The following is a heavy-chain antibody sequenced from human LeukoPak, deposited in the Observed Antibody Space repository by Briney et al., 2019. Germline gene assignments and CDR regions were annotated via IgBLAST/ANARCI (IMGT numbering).Heavy chain of an antibody. CDR1: GYMFTAYT. CDR3: FYDSPGGRWH. J-gene: IGHJ1*01. CDR2: INPNSGGT. D-gene: IGHD3-22*01. V-gene: IGHV1-2*06. Sequence: ASVKVSCKASGYMFTAYTMNWVRQAPGQGLEWMGRINPNSGGTNYAQKFQGRVTMTRDTSISTAYMELSRLRSDDTAVYYCFYDSPGGRWHWGQGTLVTVSS.